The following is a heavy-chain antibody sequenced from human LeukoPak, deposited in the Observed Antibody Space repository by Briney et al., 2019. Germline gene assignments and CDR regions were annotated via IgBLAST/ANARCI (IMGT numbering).Heavy chain of an antibody. Sequence: GGSLRLSCTASEFTVSRNYMLWVRQAPGKGLEWVSYISSSGSTIYYADSVKGRFTISRDNAKNSLYLQMNSLRAEDTAVYYCARDRDVLRYFDWLSGDRDYFDYWGQGTLVTPSS. CDR3: ARDRDVLRYFDWLSGDRDYFDY. D-gene: IGHD3-9*01. V-gene: IGHV3-11*01. J-gene: IGHJ4*02. CDR1: EFTVSRNY. CDR2: ISSSGSTI.